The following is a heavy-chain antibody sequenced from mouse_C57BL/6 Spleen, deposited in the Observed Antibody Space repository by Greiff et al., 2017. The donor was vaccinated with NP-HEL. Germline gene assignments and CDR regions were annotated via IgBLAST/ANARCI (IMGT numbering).Heavy chain of an antibody. Sequence: QVQLKQSGPELVKPGASVKISCKASGYAFSSSWMNWVKQRPGKGLEWIGRIYPGDGDTNYNGKFKGKATLTADKSSSTAYMQLSSLTSEDSAVYFCARGGSSYAFAYWGQGTLVTVSA. J-gene: IGHJ3*01. CDR1: GYAFSSSW. CDR3: ARGGSSYAFAY. V-gene: IGHV1-82*01. CDR2: IYPGDGDT. D-gene: IGHD1-1*01.